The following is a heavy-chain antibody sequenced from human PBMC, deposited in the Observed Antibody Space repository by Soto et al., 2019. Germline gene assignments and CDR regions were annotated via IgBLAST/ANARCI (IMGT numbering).Heavy chain of an antibody. CDR2: ILSSGGSI. CDR1: GVTFSSFS. Sequence: PGGSLRLSCAASGVTFSSFSFNWVRQAPGKGLEWVSFILSSGGSIYYADSVKGRFTISRDNAKNSLYLRMNSLKDEDTAVYYCVRDSGEQLARRGFYYYYMDVWGKGTTVTVSS. CDR3: VRDSGEQLARRGFYYYYMDV. J-gene: IGHJ6*03. D-gene: IGHD6-6*01. V-gene: IGHV3-21*01.